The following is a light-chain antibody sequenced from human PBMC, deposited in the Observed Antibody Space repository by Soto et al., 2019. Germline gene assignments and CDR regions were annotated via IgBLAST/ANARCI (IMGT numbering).Light chain of an antibody. V-gene: IGLV2-14*01. CDR3: NSYTTGSTYV. J-gene: IGLJ1*01. CDR1: SSDVGAYNY. Sequence: QSVLTQPASVSGSPGQSITISCTGTSSDVGAYNYVSWYQQHPGKAPKLIIFEVSNRPSGVSNRFSGSKSGNTASLTISGLQAEDEADYYCNSYTTGSTYVFGAGTKVTVL. CDR2: EVS.